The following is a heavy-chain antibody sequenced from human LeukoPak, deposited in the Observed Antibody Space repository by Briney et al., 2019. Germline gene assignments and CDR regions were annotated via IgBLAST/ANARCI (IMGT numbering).Heavy chain of an antibody. J-gene: IGHJ1*01. CDR2: ISYDGSNK. CDR1: GFTFSSYG. V-gene: IGHV3-30*03. Sequence: PGGSLRLSCAASGFTFSSYGMHWVRQAPGKGLEWVAVISYDGSNKYYADSVKGRFTISRDNSKNTLYLQMNSLRAEDTAVYYCASSSAITMIVVVITTEYFQHWGQGTLVTVSS. CDR3: ASSSAITMIVVVITTEYFQH. D-gene: IGHD3-22*01.